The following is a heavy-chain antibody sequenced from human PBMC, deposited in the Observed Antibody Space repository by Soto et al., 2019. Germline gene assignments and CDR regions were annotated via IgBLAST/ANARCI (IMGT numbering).Heavy chain of an antibody. D-gene: IGHD3-10*01. J-gene: IGHJ6*03. CDR3: ARMGFRGASRYYYYYMDV. Sequence: VSGPTLVNPTQTLTLTCTFSWFSLSTSGMCVSWIRQPPGKALEWLARIDWDDDKYYSTSLKTRLTISKDTSKNQVVLTMTNMDPVDTATYYCARMGFRGASRYYYYYMDVWGKGTTVTVS. V-gene: IGHV2-70*11. CDR1: WFSLSTSGMC. CDR2: IDWDDDK.